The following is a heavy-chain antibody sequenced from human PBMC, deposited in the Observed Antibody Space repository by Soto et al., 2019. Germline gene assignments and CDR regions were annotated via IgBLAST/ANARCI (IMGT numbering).Heavy chain of an antibody. V-gene: IGHV4-59*01. J-gene: IGHJ6*02. CDR3: ARAYGESYYYYYGMDV. CDR2: IYYSGST. D-gene: IGHD4-17*01. Sequence: PSETLSLTCTVSGGSISSYYWSWIRQPPGKGLEWIGYIYYSGSTNYNPSLKSRVTISVDTSKNQFSLKLSSVTAADTAVYYCARAYGESYYYYYGMDVWGQGTTVTVYS. CDR1: GGSISSYY.